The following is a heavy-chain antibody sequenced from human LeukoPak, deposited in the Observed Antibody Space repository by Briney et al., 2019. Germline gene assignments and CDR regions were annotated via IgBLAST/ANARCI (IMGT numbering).Heavy chain of an antibody. CDR1: GFSFSDYY. Sequence: GGSLRLSCAASGFSFSDYYMSWIRQASGKGLEWVSYMSSSGSTIYYADSVKGRFTISRDNAKNSVYLQMNSLRGEDTGVYYCAMDSYGPDDYWGQGTLVTVSS. CDR3: AMDSYGPDDY. V-gene: IGHV3-11*04. D-gene: IGHD5-18*01. J-gene: IGHJ4*02. CDR2: MSSSGSTI.